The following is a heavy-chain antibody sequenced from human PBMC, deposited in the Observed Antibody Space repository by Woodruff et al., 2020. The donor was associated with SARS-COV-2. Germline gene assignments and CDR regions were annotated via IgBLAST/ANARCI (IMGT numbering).Heavy chain of an antibody. Sequence: GISWNSGSIRAADSVKGRFTISRDNAKNSLYLQMNSLRAEDTAVYYCAIGPGNYYYSLDVWGKGTTVTVSS. D-gene: IGHD2-2*01. J-gene: IGHJ6*03. CDR3: AIGPGNYYYSLDV. V-gene: IGHV3-9*01. CDR2: ISWNSGSI.